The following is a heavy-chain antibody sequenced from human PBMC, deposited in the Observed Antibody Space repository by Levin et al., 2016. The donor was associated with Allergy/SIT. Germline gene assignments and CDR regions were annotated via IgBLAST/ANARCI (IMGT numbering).Heavy chain of an antibody. J-gene: IGHJ6*02. CDR2: IYYSGST. Sequence: SETLSLTCTVSGGSISSYYWSWIRQPPGKGLEWIGYIYYSGSTNYNPSLKSRVTISVDTSKNQFSLKLSSVTAADTAVYYCARAWGSSWDYYYYGMDVWGQGTTVTVSS. V-gene: IGHV4-59*01. CDR1: GGSISSYY. CDR3: ARAWGSSWDYYYYGMDV. D-gene: IGHD6-13*01.